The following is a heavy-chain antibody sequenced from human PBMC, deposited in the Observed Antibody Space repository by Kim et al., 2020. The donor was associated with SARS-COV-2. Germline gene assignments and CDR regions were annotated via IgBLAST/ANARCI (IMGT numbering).Heavy chain of an antibody. CDR3: AKASDLDS. J-gene: IGHJ4*02. CDR2: ICWEGDVI. CDR1: GFTFNEYT. Sequence: GSLRLSCAASGFTFNEYTMHWVRQPPGKGLERVSLICWEGDVIYSADAVKGRFTISRDNSKNSLFLQMNSLRTEDTAFYYCAKASDLDSWGRGTLVTVSS. V-gene: IGHV3-43*01.